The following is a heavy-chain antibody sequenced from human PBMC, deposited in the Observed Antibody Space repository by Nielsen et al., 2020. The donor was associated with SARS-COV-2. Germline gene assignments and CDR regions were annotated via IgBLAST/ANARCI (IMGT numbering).Heavy chain of an antibody. J-gene: IGHJ6*02. CDR1: GFSFSTYW. Sequence: GESLKISCAASGFSFSTYWMHWVRQAPGKGLVWVSRINQDGSTTNYGDSVKGRFTISRDNAKNTLYLQMNSLRAEDTAVYYCARDRSGDYGMDVWGQGTTVTVSS. V-gene: IGHV3-74*01. D-gene: IGHD1-14*01. CDR2: INQDGSTT. CDR3: ARDRSGDYGMDV.